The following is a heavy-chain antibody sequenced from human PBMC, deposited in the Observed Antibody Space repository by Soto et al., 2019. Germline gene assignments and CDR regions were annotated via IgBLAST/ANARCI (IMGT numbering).Heavy chain of an antibody. Sequence: PPETLSLTCTVSGGSISSGGYYWSWIRQHPGKGLEWIGYIYYSGSTYYNPSLKRRVTISVDTAKNQFSLKLSSVTAADTAVYYCARGSIAAAFDPWGQGTLVTVS. CDR1: GGSISSGGYY. CDR2: IYYSGST. CDR3: ARGSIAAAFDP. D-gene: IGHD6-13*01. J-gene: IGHJ5*02. V-gene: IGHV4-31*03.